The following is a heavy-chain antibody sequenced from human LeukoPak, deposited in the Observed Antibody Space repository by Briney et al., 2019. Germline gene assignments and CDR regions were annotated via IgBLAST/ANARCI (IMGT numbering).Heavy chain of an antibody. V-gene: IGHV4-59*01. CDR2: IYYSGST. CDR1: GGSISSYY. D-gene: IGHD3-10*01. CDR3: ARGGGGTGLWFGEFPFDP. J-gene: IGHJ5*02. Sequence: SETLSLTYTVSGGSISSYYWSWIRQPPGKGLEWIGYIYYSGSTNYNPSLKSRVTISVDTSKNQFSLKLSSVTAADTAVYYCARGGGGTGLWFGEFPFDPWGQGTLVTVSS.